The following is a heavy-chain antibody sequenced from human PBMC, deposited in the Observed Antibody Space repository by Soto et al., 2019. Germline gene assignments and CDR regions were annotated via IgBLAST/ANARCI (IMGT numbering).Heavy chain of an antibody. J-gene: IGHJ4*02. CDR1: GFTFSSYA. V-gene: IGHV3-23*01. CDR2: ISGSGGST. CDR3: ALGEMATVPFDY. Sequence: PGGSLRLSCAASGFTFSSYAMRWVRQAPVKGLEWVSAISGSGGSTYYADSVKGRFTISRDNSKNTLYLQMNSLRAEDTAVYYCALGEMATVPFDYWGQGTLVTVSS. D-gene: IGHD4-4*01.